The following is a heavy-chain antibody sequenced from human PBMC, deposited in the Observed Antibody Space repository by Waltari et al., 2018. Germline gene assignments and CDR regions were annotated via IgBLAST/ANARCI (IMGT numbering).Heavy chain of an antibody. V-gene: IGHV3-7*01. CDR3: ARESSSEYFDY. J-gene: IGHJ4*02. D-gene: IGHD2-2*01. CDR1: GFTFSSYW. CDR2: IKQDGSEK. Sequence: EVQLVESGGGLVQPGGSLRLSCAASGFTFSSYWMSWVRQAPGKGLEWVANIKQDGSEKYYVDSVKGRFTISRDNAKNSLYLQMNSLRAEDTAVDDCARESSSEYFDYWGQGTLVTVSS.